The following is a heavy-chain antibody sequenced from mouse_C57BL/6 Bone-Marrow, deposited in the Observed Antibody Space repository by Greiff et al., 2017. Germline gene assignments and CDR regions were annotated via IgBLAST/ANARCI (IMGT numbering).Heavy chain of an antibody. CDR3: ARPTIYYDYYWYFEV. D-gene: IGHD2-4*01. Sequence: VQLQQSGAELVKPGASVKLSCTASGFNIKDYYMPWVKQRTEQGLEWIGRIDPEDGETNYAPKFQGKATITADTSSNTAYLQLSSLTSEDTAVYYCARPTIYYDYYWYFEVWGTGTTVTVSS. J-gene: IGHJ1*03. CDR2: IDPEDGET. CDR1: GFNIKDYY. V-gene: IGHV14-2*01.